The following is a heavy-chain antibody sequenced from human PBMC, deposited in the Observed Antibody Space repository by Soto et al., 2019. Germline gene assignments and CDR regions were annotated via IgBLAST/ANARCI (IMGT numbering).Heavy chain of an antibody. V-gene: IGHV1-69*13. J-gene: IGHJ6*02. CDR2: IIPIFGTA. CDR3: ARDLTRIVVVPAAIGTYGMDV. Sequence: SVKVSCKASGGTFSSYAISWVRQAPGQGLEWMGGIIPIFGTANYAQKFQGRVTITADESTSTAYMELSSLRSEDTAVYYCARDLTRIVVVPAAIGTYGMDVWGQGTTVTVSS. D-gene: IGHD2-2*02. CDR1: GGTFSSYA.